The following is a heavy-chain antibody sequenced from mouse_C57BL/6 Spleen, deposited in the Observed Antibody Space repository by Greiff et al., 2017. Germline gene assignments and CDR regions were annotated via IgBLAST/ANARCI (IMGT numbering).Heavy chain of an antibody. D-gene: IGHD1-1*01. V-gene: IGHV1-15*01. CDR2: IDPETGGT. J-gene: IGHJ1*03. Sequence: VKLMESGAELVRPGASVTLSCKASGYTFTDYEMHWVKQTPVHGLEWIGAIDPETGGTAYNQKFKGKAILTADKSSSTAYMELRSLTSEDSAVYYCTSPYYYGSPYWYFDVWGTGTTVTVSS. CDR3: TSPYYYGSPYWYFDV. CDR1: GYTFTDYE.